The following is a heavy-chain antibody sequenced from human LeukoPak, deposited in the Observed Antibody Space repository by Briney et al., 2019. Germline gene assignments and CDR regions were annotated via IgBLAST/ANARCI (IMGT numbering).Heavy chain of an antibody. CDR3: ATELGPRRGFR. V-gene: IGHV3-30*04. Sequence: GGSLRLSCAASGFTFRSYAMHWVRQAPGKGLEWVAVISYDGSNKYYADSVKGRFTISRDNSKNTLYLQMNSLRAEDTAVYYCATELGPRRGFRWGQGTLVTVSS. J-gene: IGHJ4*02. D-gene: IGHD1-1*01. CDR1: GFTFRSYA. CDR2: ISYDGSNK.